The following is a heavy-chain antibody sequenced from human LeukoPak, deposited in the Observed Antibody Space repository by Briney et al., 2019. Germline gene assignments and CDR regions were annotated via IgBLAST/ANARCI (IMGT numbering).Heavy chain of an antibody. CDR2: IYYSGST. Sequence: GSLRLSCAASGFTFSRYSMNWVRQAPGKGLEWIGYIYYSGSTNYNPSLKSRVTISVDTSKNQFSLKLSSVTAADTAVYYCARESHSMKYYYGSGSLAGILDVWGKGTTVTVSS. CDR3: ARESHSMKYYYGSGSLAGILDV. CDR1: GFTFSRYS. D-gene: IGHD3-10*01. J-gene: IGHJ6*04. V-gene: IGHV4-59*01.